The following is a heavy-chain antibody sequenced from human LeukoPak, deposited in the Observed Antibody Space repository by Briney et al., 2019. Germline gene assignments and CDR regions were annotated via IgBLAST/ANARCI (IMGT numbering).Heavy chain of an antibody. J-gene: IGHJ4*02. CDR2: INPNSGGT. D-gene: IGHD5-24*01. V-gene: IGHV1-2*02. CDR1: GYTFTGYY. CDR3: ARRVEMATKD. Sequence: GASVKVSCKASGYTFTGYYMHWVRQAPGQGLEWMGWINPNSGGTNYAQKFQGRVTMTRDTSISTAYMELSSLRSEDTAVYYCARRVEMATKDWGQGTLVTVSS.